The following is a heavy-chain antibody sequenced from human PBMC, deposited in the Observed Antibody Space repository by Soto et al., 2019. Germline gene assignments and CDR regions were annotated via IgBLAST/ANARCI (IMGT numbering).Heavy chain of an antibody. CDR2: IYSGGST. J-gene: IGHJ6*02. Sequence: GWSLRLSCVASGFNFSDHGIHWVRQAPGKGLEWVSVIYSGGSTYYADSVKGRFTISRDNSKNTLYLQMNSLRAEDTAVYYCARDSIAAAGAFYYYYGMDVWGQGTTVTVSS. CDR3: ARDSIAAAGAFYYYYGMDV. D-gene: IGHD6-13*01. CDR1: GFNFSDHG. V-gene: IGHV3-53*01.